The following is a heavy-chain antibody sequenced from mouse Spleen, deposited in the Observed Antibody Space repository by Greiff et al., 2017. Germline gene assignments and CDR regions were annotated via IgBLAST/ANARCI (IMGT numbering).Heavy chain of an antibody. V-gene: IGHV1-69*01. D-gene: IGHD1-1*01. CDR1: GYTFTSYW. J-gene: IGHJ2*01. CDR2: IDPSDSYT. Sequence: VQLQQSGAELVMPGASVKLSCKASGYTFTSYWMHWVKQRPGQGLEWIGEIDPSDSYTNYNQKFKGKATLTVDKSSSTAYMQLSSLTSEDSAVYYCARKDYGSFDYWGQGTTLTVSS. CDR3: ARKDYGSFDY.